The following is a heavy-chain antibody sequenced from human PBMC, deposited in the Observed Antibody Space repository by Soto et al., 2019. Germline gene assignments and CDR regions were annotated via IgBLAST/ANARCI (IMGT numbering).Heavy chain of an antibody. CDR2: IRSKTDGGTT. CDR3: TAGPICSGGDCYFFPRHYYYAMDV. D-gene: IGHD2-15*01. V-gene: IGHV3-15*07. Sequence: PGGSLRLSCAASGFTFTDAWMNWVRLAPGKGLEWVGRIRSKTDGGTTDYAAPVKGRFTISRDDSRNTLYLQMNSLQTEDTGVYYCTAGPICSGGDCYFFPRHYYYAMDVWGQGTTVTVSS. J-gene: IGHJ6*02. CDR1: GFTFTDAW.